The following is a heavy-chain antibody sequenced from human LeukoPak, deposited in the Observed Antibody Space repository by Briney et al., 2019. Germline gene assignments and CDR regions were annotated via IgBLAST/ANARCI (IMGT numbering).Heavy chain of an antibody. D-gene: IGHD6-13*01. CDR1: GYIFTGYY. Sequence: ASVTVSCKASGYIFTGYYMHWVRQAPGQGLEWMGWINPNNGGTKSAQKFQGRVTMTRDTSINTGYMELSSLTPDDTAVYYCARWRGYSSGWSGPFDDWGQGTLVTVSS. CDR2: INPNNGGT. J-gene: IGHJ4*02. V-gene: IGHV1-2*02. CDR3: ARWRGYSSGWSGPFDD.